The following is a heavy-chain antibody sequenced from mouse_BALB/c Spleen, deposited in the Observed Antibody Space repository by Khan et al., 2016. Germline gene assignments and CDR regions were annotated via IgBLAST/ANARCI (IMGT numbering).Heavy chain of an antibody. CDR3: SSYDVYFFDY. CDR1: GDSITSGY. J-gene: IGHJ2*01. V-gene: IGHV3-8*02. Sequence: EVQLQESGPSLAKPSQTLSLTCSVTGDSITSGYWNWIRKFPGNKFEYMGYISYSGTTYYNPYLKSRISITRDTSKNQFYLQLTSVTTDDTATYYFSSYDVYFFDYWGQGTTLTVSS. CDR2: ISYSGTT. D-gene: IGHD2-3*01.